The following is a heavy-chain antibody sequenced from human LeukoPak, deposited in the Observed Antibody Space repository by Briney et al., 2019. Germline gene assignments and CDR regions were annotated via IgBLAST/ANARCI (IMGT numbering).Heavy chain of an antibody. V-gene: IGHV4-4*09. CDR1: GGSIRSYH. D-gene: IGHD5-18*01. CDR2: ISTSGSA. CDR3: AATTVHTAMTIDY. J-gene: IGHJ4*02. Sequence: KPSETLSLTCAVSGGSIRSYHWSWIRQPPGKGLEWIGYISTSGSADYNSSLKSRVTISVDTSKHQFSLKLSSVTAADTAVYYCAATTVHTAMTIDYWGQGTLVTVSS.